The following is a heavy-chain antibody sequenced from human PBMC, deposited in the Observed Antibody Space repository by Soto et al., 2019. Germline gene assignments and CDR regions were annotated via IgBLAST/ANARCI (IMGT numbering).Heavy chain of an antibody. V-gene: IGHV4-31*03. CDR3: ARGRITMVRGALGDV. D-gene: IGHD3-10*01. CDR2: IYYSGGT. CDR1: GGSISSGGYY. J-gene: IGHJ6*02. Sequence: QVQLQESGPGLVKPSQTLSLTCTVSGGSISSGGYYWSWIRQHPGKGLEWIGYIYYSGGTYYNPSLKSRVTISVDTSKNQFSLKLSSVTAADTAVYYCARGRITMVRGALGDVWGQGTTVTVSS.